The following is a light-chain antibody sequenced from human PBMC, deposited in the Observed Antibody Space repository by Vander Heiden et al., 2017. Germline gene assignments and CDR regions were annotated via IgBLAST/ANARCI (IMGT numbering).Light chain of an antibody. CDR3: QSYDNSLDNSV. CDR1: SSNIGAGSD. J-gene: IGLJ3*02. CDR2: AKP. Sequence: QSVLTPPPSGSGAPGPRVTISCTGSSSNIGAGSDVPWYQQLPGAAPKLLIYAKPKRPSGVPDRFSGSKSDTSASLAITGLQAEDEADYYCQSYDNSLDNSVFGGGTKLTVL. V-gene: IGLV1-40*01.